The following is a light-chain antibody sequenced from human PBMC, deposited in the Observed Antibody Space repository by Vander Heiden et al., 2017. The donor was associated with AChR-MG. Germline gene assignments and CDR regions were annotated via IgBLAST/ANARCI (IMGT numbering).Light chain of an antibody. CDR1: QSVSSSY. J-gene: IGKJ2*01. CDR2: GTS. V-gene: IGKV3-20*01. Sequence: EIVLTQSPGTLSLSPGERATLSCRASQSVSSSYLAWYQQRPGQAPMLLSSGTSSRATGIPDRFSGGGSGTDFTLTISRLEPEDFAVYFCQQYGSSPYTFGQGTKLEIK. CDR3: QQYGSSPYT.